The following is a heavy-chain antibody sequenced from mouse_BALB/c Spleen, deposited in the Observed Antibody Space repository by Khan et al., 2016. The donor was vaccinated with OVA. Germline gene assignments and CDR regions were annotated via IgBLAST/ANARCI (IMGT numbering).Heavy chain of an antibody. V-gene: IGHV2-3*01. CDR1: GFSLTSYG. CDR2: IWGDGST. CDR3: AKVTPDYYSMDC. J-gene: IGHJ4*01. Sequence: QVQLKQSGPGLVAPSQSLSITCTVSGFSLTSYGVSWVRQSPGKGLEWLGVIWGDGSTNYHSTLISRLIISKDNSKSQVFLKLTGLQTDDTATYYCAKVTPDYYSMDCWGQGTSVTVSS. D-gene: IGHD1-1*01.